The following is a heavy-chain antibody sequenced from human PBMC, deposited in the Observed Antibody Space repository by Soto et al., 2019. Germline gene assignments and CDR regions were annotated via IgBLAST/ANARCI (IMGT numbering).Heavy chain of an antibody. D-gene: IGHD6-19*01. CDR1: GGTFSSYA. CDR2: IIPIFGKA. J-gene: IGHJ3*02. V-gene: IGHV1-69*01. CDR3: ARLPYHRLALDS. Sequence: QVQLVQSGAEVKKPGSSVKVSCKASGGTFSSYAISWVRQAPGQGLEWMGGIIPIFGKAKYAQKFQGRVTITADESTSTAYMELSSLRAEDTAVYYCARLPYHRLALDSWGQGTMVTVSS.